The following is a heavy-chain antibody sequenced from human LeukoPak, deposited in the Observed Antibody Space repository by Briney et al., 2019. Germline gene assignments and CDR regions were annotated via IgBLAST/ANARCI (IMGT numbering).Heavy chain of an antibody. Sequence: SVKVSCKASGGTFSSYAISWVRQAPGQGLEWMGGIIPIFGTANYAQKFQGRVTITADESTSTAYMELSGLRSEDTAVYYCARVQIAARPGSLGAFDIWGQGTMVTVSS. V-gene: IGHV1-69*01. CDR3: ARVQIAARPGSLGAFDI. CDR1: GGTFSSYA. CDR2: IIPIFGTA. D-gene: IGHD6-6*01. J-gene: IGHJ3*02.